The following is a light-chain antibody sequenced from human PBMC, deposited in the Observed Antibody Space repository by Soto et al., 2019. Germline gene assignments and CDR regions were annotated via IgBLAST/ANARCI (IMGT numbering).Light chain of an antibody. V-gene: IGKV3-15*01. CDR1: QSVSSL. CDR3: QQYGSSPPYT. Sequence: IVLTQSPATLSVSPGERATLSCRASQSVSSLLAWYQQKPRQAPRLLIYDTSTRATGIPARFSGSGSGTDFTLTISSLQSEDFAVYYCQQYGSSPPYTFGQGTKLEIK. J-gene: IGKJ2*01. CDR2: DTS.